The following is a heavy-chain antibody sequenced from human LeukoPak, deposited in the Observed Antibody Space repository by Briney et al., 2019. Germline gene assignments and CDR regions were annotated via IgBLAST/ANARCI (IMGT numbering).Heavy chain of an antibody. J-gene: IGHJ5*02. V-gene: IGHV4-30-4*01. Sequence: SETLALTCTVSGGSISSGDYYWSWIRQAPGKGLEWIGYIYYSGSTYYNPSLKSRVTISVDTSKNQFSLKLSSVTAADTAVYYCARDWGYYGSGSYTGAWFDPWGQGTLVTVSS. CDR1: GGSISSGDYY. CDR3: ARDWGYYGSGSYTGAWFDP. D-gene: IGHD3-10*01. CDR2: IYYSGST.